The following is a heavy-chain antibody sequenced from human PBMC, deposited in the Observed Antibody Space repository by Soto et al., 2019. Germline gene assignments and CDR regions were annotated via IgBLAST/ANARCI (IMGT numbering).Heavy chain of an antibody. CDR1: GDTFKNCV. D-gene: IGHD3-10*01. CDR2: IIPLFGTT. Sequence: QVQVVQSGVEVRRPGSSVKVSCKASGDTFKNCVISWVRQAPGQGLEWMGGIIPLFGTTDFAQRFQGRLTITTDASTTTAYVELSRLRSEDTATYYCAAKLGFGKLSVVWGQGTTVSVSS. V-gene: IGHV1-69*01. J-gene: IGHJ6*02. CDR3: AAKLGFGKLSVV.